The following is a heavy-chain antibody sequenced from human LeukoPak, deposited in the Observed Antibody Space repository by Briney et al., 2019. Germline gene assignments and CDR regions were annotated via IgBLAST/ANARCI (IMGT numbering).Heavy chain of an antibody. Sequence: GGSLRLSCAASGFTFSSYWMHWVRQAPGKGLVWVSRINNDGSSTSYADSVKGRFTISRDNAKNTLYLQVNSLRAEDTAVYYCARWGVWGSYRPIDYWGQGSLVTVSS. CDR2: INNDGSST. J-gene: IGHJ4*02. V-gene: IGHV3-74*01. D-gene: IGHD3-16*02. CDR1: GFTFSSYW. CDR3: ARWGVWGSYRPIDY.